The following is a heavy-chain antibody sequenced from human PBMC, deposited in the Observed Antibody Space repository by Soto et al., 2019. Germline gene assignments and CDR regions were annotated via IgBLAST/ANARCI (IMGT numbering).Heavy chain of an antibody. J-gene: IGHJ3*02. D-gene: IGHD2-15*01. Sequence: VQLVESGGDLVQPGGSLRLSCAASGFTFSNHWMYWVRQAPGKGLEWVANIQESGKEKYYVDSVKGRFTISRDNAKHSLDLQMTSLRADDTAVYYCATYRYCAGGSCHWTFDIWGQGTKVTVSS. CDR1: GFTFSNHW. CDR3: ATYRYCAGGSCHWTFDI. CDR2: IQESGKEK. V-gene: IGHV3-7*01.